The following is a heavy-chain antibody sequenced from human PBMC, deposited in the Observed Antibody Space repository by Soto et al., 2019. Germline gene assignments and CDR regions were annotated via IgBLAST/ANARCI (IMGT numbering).Heavy chain of an antibody. V-gene: IGHV4-59*01. J-gene: IGHJ4*02. D-gene: IGHD5-12*01. Sequence: SETLSLTCTVSGGSISSYYWSWIRQPPGKGLEWIGYIYYSGSTNYNPSLKSRVTISVDTSKNQFSLKLSSVTAADTAVYYCARGDEYSGRAGLVSVYFDYWGQGTLVTVSS. CDR1: GGSISSYY. CDR3: ARGDEYSGRAGLVSVYFDY. CDR2: IYYSGST.